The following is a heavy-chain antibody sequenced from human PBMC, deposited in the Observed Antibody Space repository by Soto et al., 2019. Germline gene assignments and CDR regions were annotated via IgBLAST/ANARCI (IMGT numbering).Heavy chain of an antibody. CDR1: GGSISSYY. D-gene: IGHD3-3*01. CDR2: IYYSGST. CDR3: ARGKRDDDFWSGYYPEPVYYGMDV. J-gene: IGHJ6*02. Sequence: SETLSLTCTVSGGSISSYYWSWIRQPPGKGLGWIGYIYYSGSTNYNPSLKSRVTISVDTSKNQFSLKLSSVTAADTAVYYCARGKRDDDFWSGYYPEPVYYGMDVWGQGTTVTVSS. V-gene: IGHV4-59*01.